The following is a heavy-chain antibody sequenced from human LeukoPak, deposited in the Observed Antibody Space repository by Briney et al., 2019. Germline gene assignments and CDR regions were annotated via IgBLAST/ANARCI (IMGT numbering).Heavy chain of an antibody. Sequence: GGSLRLSCAASGFSFSSFWMSWVRQAPGKGLEWVADIKEEGRTTYYVDSVKGRFTISRDNAKNTLYLQMNSLRAEDTAVYYCARDSPAGTSWRSEPTFDYWGQGTLVTVSS. V-gene: IGHV3-7*04. D-gene: IGHD3-10*01. CDR1: GFSFSSFW. CDR2: IKEEGRTT. CDR3: ARDSPAGTSWRSEPTFDY. J-gene: IGHJ4*02.